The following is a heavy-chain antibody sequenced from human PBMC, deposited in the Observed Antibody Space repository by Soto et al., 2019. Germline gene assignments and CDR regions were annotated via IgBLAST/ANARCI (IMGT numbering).Heavy chain of an antibody. CDR1: GGSISSGGYS. Sequence: SETLSLTCAVSGGSISSGGYSWSWIRQPPGKGLEWIGYIYHSGSTYYNPSLKSRVTISVDRSKNQFSLKLSSVTAADTAVYYCARGDPNLDYYDTPGSNFDYWGQGTPVTVSS. J-gene: IGHJ4*02. D-gene: IGHD3-22*01. CDR2: IYHSGST. CDR3: ARGDPNLDYYDTPGSNFDY. V-gene: IGHV4-30-2*01.